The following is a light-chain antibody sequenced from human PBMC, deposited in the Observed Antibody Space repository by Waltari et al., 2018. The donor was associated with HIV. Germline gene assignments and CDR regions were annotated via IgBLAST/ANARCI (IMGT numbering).Light chain of an antibody. J-gene: IGLJ2*01. CDR1: NIGSKN. V-gene: IGLV3-9*01. CDR3: QVWDSSTDVV. CDR2: RDS. Sequence: SYELTQPLSVSVALGQTARITCGGNNIGSKNVHWYQQKLGQAPVLVIYRDSNRPSGIPERFSGSNSGNTATLTISRAQAGDEADYYCQVWDSSTDVVFGGGTKLTVL.